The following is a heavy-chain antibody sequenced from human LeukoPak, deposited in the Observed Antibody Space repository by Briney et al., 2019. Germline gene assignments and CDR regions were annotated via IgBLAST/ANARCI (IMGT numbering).Heavy chain of an antibody. CDR1: GFTFSSYA. J-gene: IGHJ6*02. V-gene: IGHV3-30-3*01. Sequence: GRSLRLSCAASGFTFSSYAMHWVRQAPGKGLEWVAVISYDGSNKYYADSVKGRFTISRDNSKNTLYLQMNSLRAEDTAVYYCARDPPDCSGGSCYFSYGMDVWGQGTTVTVSS. CDR2: ISYDGSNK. CDR3: ARDPPDCSGGSCYFSYGMDV. D-gene: IGHD2-15*01.